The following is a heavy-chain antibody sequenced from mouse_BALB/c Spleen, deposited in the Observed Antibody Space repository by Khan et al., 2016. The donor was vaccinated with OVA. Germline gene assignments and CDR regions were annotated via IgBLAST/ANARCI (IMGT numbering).Heavy chain of an antibody. CDR2: IWSDGST. CDR3: ARQPYYHYNIMDY. CDR1: GFSLTNYG. Sequence: VQLQESGPGLAAPSQSLSITCTISGFSLTNYGVHWIRQPPGKGLEWLVVIWSDGSTTYNSALQSRLTITKDNYQSQVFLKMNGLQTDDTAIYFCARQPYYHYNIMDYWGQGTSVTVSS. J-gene: IGHJ4*01. V-gene: IGHV2-6-1*01. D-gene: IGHD2-10*01.